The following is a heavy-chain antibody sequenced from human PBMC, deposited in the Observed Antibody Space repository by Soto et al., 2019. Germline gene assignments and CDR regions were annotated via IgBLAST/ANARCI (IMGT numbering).Heavy chain of an antibody. Sequence: QVQLQESGPGLVKPSETLSLTCTVSGGSISSYYWSWFRQPPGKGLEWIGYIYYSRSTNYSPSLKSRVTISVDTSKNQFSLKLNSVTAADTALYYCATSNSSGWYRDWGQGTLVTVS. V-gene: IGHV4-59*01. CDR3: ATSNSSGWYRD. D-gene: IGHD6-19*01. CDR1: GGSISSYY. J-gene: IGHJ4*02. CDR2: IYYSRST.